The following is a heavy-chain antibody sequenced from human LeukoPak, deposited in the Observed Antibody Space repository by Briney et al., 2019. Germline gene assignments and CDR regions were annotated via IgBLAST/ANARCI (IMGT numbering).Heavy chain of an antibody. J-gene: IGHJ4*02. Sequence: GESLKISCKGSGYSFSTYWIGWVRQMPGKGLEWMGIIYPSDSDTRYSPSFQGQVTISADKSINTAYQQWSSLKASDTAMYYCARSGYSGYGGDHWGQGTLITVSP. CDR2: IYPSDSDT. V-gene: IGHV5-51*01. CDR3: ARSGYSGYGGDH. D-gene: IGHD5-12*01. CDR1: GYSFSTYW.